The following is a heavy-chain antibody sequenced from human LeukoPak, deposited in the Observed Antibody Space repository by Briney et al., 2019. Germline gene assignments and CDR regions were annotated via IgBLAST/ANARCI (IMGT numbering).Heavy chain of an antibody. CDR3: ARGAGYSQSPPDY. J-gene: IGHJ4*02. CDR1: GYAFTVYY. Sequence: ASVTVSCKASGYAFTVYYMHWVRQAPGQGLEWMGWVNPNSGGTNSAQKFQGRVTMTRDKSNSTAYMELSRLRFDDTAVYYCARGAGYSQSPPDYWGQGTLVTVSS. V-gene: IGHV1-2*02. CDR2: VNPNSGGT. D-gene: IGHD1-26*01.